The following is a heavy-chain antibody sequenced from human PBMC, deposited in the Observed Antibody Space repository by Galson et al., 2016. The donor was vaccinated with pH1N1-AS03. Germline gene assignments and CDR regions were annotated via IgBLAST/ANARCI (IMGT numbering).Heavy chain of an antibody. CDR2: IYSSGVT. CDR3: ARGPPFSP. CDR1: GDSIKSDTHS. Sequence: TLSLTCAVSGDSIKSDTHSWNWIRQSPGKGLEWLGYIYSSGVTESNPSLRSRVSITIDTSKNEFSLKMTSVTAADTAVYYCARGPPFSPWGQGTTVTVSS. J-gene: IGHJ3*01. V-gene: IGHV4-30-2*06.